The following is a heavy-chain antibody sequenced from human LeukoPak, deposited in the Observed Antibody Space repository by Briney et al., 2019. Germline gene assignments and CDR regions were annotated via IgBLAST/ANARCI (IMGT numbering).Heavy chain of an antibody. D-gene: IGHD6-13*01. J-gene: IGHJ4*02. CDR3: ARQIASAGTAGFDF. CDR2: IYGTGST. CDR1: GGSISSYY. V-gene: IGHV4-4*07. Sequence: SETLSLTCTVSGGSISSYYWSWIRRPAGKGLEWIGRIYGTGSTNYNPSLKSRVTMSVDTSKNQFSLRLRSVTAADTAVYYCARQIASAGTAGFDFWGQGALVTVSS.